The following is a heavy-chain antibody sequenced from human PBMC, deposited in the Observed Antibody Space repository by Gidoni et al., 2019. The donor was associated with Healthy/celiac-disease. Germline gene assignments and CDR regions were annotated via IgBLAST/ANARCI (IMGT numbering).Heavy chain of an antibody. CDR3: ARVSVVPAASGDYGMDV. D-gene: IGHD2-2*01. CDR2: IYYSGST. Sequence: QVQLQESGPGLVKPSETLSLTCTVSGGSISSYYWSWIRQPPGKGLEWIGYIYYSGSTNYNPSLKSRVTISVDTSKNQFSLKLSSVTAADTAVYYCARVSVVPAASGDYGMDVWGQGTTVTVSS. V-gene: IGHV4-59*01. J-gene: IGHJ6*02. CDR1: GGSISSYY.